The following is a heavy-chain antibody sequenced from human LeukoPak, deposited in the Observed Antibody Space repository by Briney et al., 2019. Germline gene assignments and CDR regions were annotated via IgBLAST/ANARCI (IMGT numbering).Heavy chain of an antibody. CDR2: MSGSGDTT. Sequence: GGSLRLSCAASGFTFSSYAMSWVRQALGKGLEWVSAMSGSGDTTYYTDSVKGRFTISRDNSKNTVYLQMTSLRAEDTAVYYCAKSVILTGLFDYWGQGTLVTVSS. CDR1: GFTFSSYA. V-gene: IGHV3-23*01. CDR3: AKSVILTGLFDY. J-gene: IGHJ4*02. D-gene: IGHD3-9*01.